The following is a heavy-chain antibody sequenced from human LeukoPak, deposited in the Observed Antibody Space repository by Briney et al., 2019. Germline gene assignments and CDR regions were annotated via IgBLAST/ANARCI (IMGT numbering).Heavy chain of an antibody. CDR1: GATFSSYA. Sequence: SVKLSCKASGATFSSYAISWVRQAPGQGREWMGGIIPIFGTANYAQKFQGRVTITADESTCTAYMELSSLRSEDTAVYYCARGAGDYWYFDLWGRGTLVTVSS. CDR3: ARGAGDYWYFDL. D-gene: IGHD4-17*01. CDR2: IIPIFGTA. J-gene: IGHJ2*01. V-gene: IGHV1-69*13.